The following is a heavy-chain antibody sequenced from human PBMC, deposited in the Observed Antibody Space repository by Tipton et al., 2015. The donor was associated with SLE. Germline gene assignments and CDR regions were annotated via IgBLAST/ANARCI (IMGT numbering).Heavy chain of an antibody. D-gene: IGHD5/OR15-5a*01. Sequence: TLSLTCTVSGGSISSYYWSWIRQPPGKGLEWIGYIYYSGSTNYNPSLKSRVTISVDTSKNQFPLKLSSVTAADTAVYYCARAAGYSVLRGSYYMVDWGKGPTVTVSS. CDR3: ARAAGYSVLRGSYYMVD. J-gene: IGHJ6*03. CDR2: IYYSGST. CDR1: GGSISSYY. V-gene: IGHV4-59*01.